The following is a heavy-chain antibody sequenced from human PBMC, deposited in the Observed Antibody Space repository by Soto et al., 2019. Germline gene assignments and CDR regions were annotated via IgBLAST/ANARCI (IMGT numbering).Heavy chain of an antibody. V-gene: IGHV1-46*01. Sequence: GASVKVSCKASGYTFTSYYMHWVRQAPGQGLEWMGIINPSGGSTSYAQKFQGRVTMTRDTSTSTVYMELSSLRSEDTAVYYCAREIAVAATEGGSYYGMDVWGQGTTVTVSS. CDR3: AREIAVAATEGGSYYGMDV. CDR1: GYTFTSYY. J-gene: IGHJ6*02. CDR2: INPSGGST. D-gene: IGHD6-19*01.